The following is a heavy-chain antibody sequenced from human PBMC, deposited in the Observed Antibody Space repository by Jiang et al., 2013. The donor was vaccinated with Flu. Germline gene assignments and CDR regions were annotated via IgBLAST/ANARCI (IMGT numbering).Heavy chain of an antibody. CDR2: MSGSGGTT. D-gene: IGHD6-19*01. CDR1: GFTFSSYA. Sequence: QLVESGGGLVQPGGSLRLSCAASGFTFSSYAMNWVRQAPGKGPEWVSGMSGSGGTTNYADSVKGRFTISRDNSKNTLFLQMNSLRADDTAVYYCAKAKSGSGWYRDAFDIWGQGTMVTVSS. J-gene: IGHJ3*02. CDR3: AKAKSGSGWYRDAFDI. V-gene: IGHV3-23*04.